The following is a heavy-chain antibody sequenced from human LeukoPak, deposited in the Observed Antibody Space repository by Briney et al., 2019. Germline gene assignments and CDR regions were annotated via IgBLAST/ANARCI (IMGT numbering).Heavy chain of an antibody. CDR2: IYYSGST. CDR3: ARLYYRVKLFDY. CDR1: GGSISSYY. J-gene: IGHJ4*02. V-gene: IGHV4-59*01. D-gene: IGHD1-14*01. Sequence: SETLSLTCTVSGGSISSYYWSWIRQPPGKGLEWIGYIYYSGSTNYNPSLKSRVTISVDTSKNQSSLKLSSVTAADTAVYYCARLYYRVKLFDYWGQGTLVTVSS.